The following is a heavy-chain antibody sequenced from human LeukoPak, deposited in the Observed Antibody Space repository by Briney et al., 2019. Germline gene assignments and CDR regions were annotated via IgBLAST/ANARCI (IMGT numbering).Heavy chain of an antibody. D-gene: IGHD3-3*01. J-gene: IGHJ3*02. CDR2: INHDGSST. CDR1: GFTFTTFW. V-gene: IGHV3-74*01. Sequence: GGSLRLSCATSGFTFTTFWMHWVRQAPGKGLVWVSRINHDGSSTNYADSVKGRFTISRDNAKNTVYLQMNSLRTEDTAVYYCAGSNRSYYDFWSGYYTNAFDIWGQGTMVTVSS. CDR3: AGSNRSYYDFWSGYYTNAFDI.